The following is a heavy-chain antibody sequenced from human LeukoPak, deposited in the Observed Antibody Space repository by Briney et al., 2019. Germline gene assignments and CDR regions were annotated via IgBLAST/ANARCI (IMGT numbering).Heavy chain of an antibody. CDR2: IYSGGST. CDR3: AKDRTDYYGSGSSLNMDV. Sequence: PGGSLRLSCAASGFTVSSNYMSWVRQAPGKGLEWVSVIYSGGSTYYADSVKGRFTISRDNSKNTLYLQMNSLRADDTAVYYCAKDRTDYYGSGSSLNMDVWGKGTTVTISS. J-gene: IGHJ6*03. V-gene: IGHV3-53*05. D-gene: IGHD3-10*01. CDR1: GFTVSSNY.